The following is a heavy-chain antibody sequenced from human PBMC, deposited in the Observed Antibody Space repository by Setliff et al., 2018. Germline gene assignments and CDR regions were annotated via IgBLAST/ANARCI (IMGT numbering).Heavy chain of an antibody. CDR2: ISGSGDST. Sequence: GGSLRLSCVASGFTFSNYAMAWVRQAPGKGLEWVSAISGSGDSTYYADSVKGRFTISRDNSKNTLYLQMNSLRAEDTAVYYCCSGSYYDSSGYHAPYYFDYWGQGTLVTVSS. V-gene: IGHV3-23*01. CDR1: GFTFSNYA. CDR3: CSGSYYDSSGYHAPYYFDY. D-gene: IGHD3-22*01. J-gene: IGHJ4*02.